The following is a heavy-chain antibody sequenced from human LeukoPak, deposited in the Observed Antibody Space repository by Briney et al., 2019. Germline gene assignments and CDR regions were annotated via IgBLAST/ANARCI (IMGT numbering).Heavy chain of an antibody. V-gene: IGHV3-74*01. CDR1: GSYW. CDR3: AKTQAVAGTDY. Sequence: PGGCLRLSCAASGSYWMHLVSQAPGKGRVWVSHINRDGSWTSYADSVKGRFTISRDNSKNTLYLQMNSLRAEDTAVYYCAKTQAVAGTDYWGQGTLVTVSS. D-gene: IGHD6-19*01. CDR2: INRDGSWT. J-gene: IGHJ4*02.